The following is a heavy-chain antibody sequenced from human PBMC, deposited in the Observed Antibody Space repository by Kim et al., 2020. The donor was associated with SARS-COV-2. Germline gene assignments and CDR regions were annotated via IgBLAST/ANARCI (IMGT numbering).Heavy chain of an antibody. Sequence: SVKGRFTISRDNSKNTLYLQMNSLRAEDTAVYYCAKDRPFGIAAAALDYWGQGTLVTVSS. V-gene: IGHV3-23*01. J-gene: IGHJ4*02. D-gene: IGHD6-13*01. CDR3: AKDRPFGIAAAALDY.